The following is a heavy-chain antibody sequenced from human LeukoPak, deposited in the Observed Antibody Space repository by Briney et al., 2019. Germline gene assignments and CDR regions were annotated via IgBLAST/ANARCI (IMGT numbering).Heavy chain of an antibody. CDR2: ISGSGGST. D-gene: IGHD6-19*01. J-gene: IGHJ5*02. Sequence: RTGGSLRLSCAASGFTFSSYAMSWVRQAPGKGLEWVSAISGSGGSTYYADSVKGRFTISRDNSKNTLYLQMNSLRAEDTAVYYCAKNRVAVAGAYNWVDPRGQGTLVTVSS. V-gene: IGHV3-23*01. CDR1: GFTFSSYA. CDR3: AKNRVAVAGAYNWVDP.